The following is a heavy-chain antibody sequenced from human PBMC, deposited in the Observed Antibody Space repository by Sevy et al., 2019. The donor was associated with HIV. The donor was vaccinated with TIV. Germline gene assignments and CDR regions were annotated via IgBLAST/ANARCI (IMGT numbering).Heavy chain of an antibody. V-gene: IGHV1-69*13. D-gene: IGHD2-21*01. CDR3: ARDSAYCGGDCYWGLYYYYYGMDV. CDR1: GGTFSSYA. Sequence: ASVKVSCKASGGTFSSYAISWVRQAPGQGLEWMGGIIPIFGTANYAQKFQGRVTITADESTSTAYMELSSLRSEDTAVYYCARDSAYCGGDCYWGLYYYYYGMDVWGQGTTVTVSS. J-gene: IGHJ6*02. CDR2: IIPIFGTA.